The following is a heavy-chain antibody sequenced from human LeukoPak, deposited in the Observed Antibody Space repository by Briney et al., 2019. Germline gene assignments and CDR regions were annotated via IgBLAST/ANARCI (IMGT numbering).Heavy chain of an antibody. CDR2: ISDTGNT. D-gene: IGHD2-15*01. V-gene: IGHV3-23*01. Sequence: GGSLRLSCAASGLTLSSYAMSWVRQAPGKGLEWVSAISDTGNTYHADSVKGRFTISRDSSKNTLFLQMNRLRPEDAAVYYCAKLEDIVVVVAATGSGHAFDIWGQGTMVTVSS. CDR1: GLTLSSYA. CDR3: AKLEDIVVVVAATGSGHAFDI. J-gene: IGHJ3*02.